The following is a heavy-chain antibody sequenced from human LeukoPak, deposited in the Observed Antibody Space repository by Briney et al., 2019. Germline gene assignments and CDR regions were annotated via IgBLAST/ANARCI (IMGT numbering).Heavy chain of an antibody. CDR2: ISSSSSYI. J-gene: IGHJ4*02. V-gene: IGHV3-21*01. CDR1: GFTFSSYS. CDR3: ASPGWFGELSFDY. D-gene: IGHD3-10*01. Sequence: GGSLRLSCAASGFTFSSYSMNWVRQAPGEGLEWVSSISSSSSYIYYADSVKGRFTISRDNAKNSLYLQMNSLRAEDTAVYYCASPGWFGELSFDYWGQGTLVTVSS.